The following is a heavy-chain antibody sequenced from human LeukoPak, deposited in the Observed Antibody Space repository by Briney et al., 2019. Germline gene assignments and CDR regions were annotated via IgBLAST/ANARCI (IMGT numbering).Heavy chain of an antibody. CDR1: GFTASISN. J-gene: IGHJ4*02. CDR3: ARTREAALFDY. V-gene: IGHV3-66*01. D-gene: IGHD2-15*01. Sequence: GGSLRLSYAASGFTASISNMCWGRQAPGKGLWWVSIIYRGGRTYYADSVEGRFPIYRDNYKNRLYLPMKRLRAEDTAVYYCARTREAALFDYWGQGNLVTVSS. CDR2: IYRGGRT.